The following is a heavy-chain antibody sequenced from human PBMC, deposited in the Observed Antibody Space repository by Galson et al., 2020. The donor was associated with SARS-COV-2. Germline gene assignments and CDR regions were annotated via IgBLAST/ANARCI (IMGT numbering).Heavy chain of an antibody. CDR1: GFSLSTSGVG. D-gene: IGHD6-13*01. J-gene: IGHJ3*02. V-gene: IGHV2-5*02. Sequence: ESGPTLVNPTQTLTLTCTFSGFSLSTSGVGVGWIRQPPGKALEWLALIYWDDDKRYSPSLKSRLTITKDTSKNQVVLTMTNMDPVDTATYYCAHSPKKTVPKNLYSSRESAGDLRNSLAFDIWGRGTMVTVSS. CDR2: IYWDDDK. CDR3: AHSPKKTVPKNLYSSRESAGDLRNSLAFDI.